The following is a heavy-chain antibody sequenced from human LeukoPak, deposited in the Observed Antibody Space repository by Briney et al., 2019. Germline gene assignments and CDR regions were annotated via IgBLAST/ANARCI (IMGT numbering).Heavy chain of an antibody. J-gene: IGHJ3*02. CDR3: ATSYWGSDAFDI. V-gene: IGHV1-24*01. CDR2: FDPEDGET. CDR1: GYTLTELS. D-gene: IGHD7-27*01. Sequence: GASVNVSCNVSGYTLTELSMHWVRQAPGKGLEWMGGFDPEDGETIYAQKFQGRVTMTEDTSTDTAYMELSSLGSEDTAVYYCATSYWGSDAFDIWGQRTMVTVSS.